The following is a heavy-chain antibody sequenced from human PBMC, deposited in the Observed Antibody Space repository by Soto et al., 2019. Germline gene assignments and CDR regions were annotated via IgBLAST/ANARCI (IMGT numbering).Heavy chain of an antibody. CDR2: VYYTGST. V-gene: IGHV4-59*01. Sequence: SETLSLTCTVSGGSISSYYWNWIRQPPGKGLEWIGFVYYTGSTNYNPSLKSRVAISVDTSKNQFSLKLNSVTAADTAVYYCARVPDYWGQGILVTVSS. CDR3: ARVPDY. CDR1: GGSISSYY. D-gene: IGHD2-2*01. J-gene: IGHJ4*02.